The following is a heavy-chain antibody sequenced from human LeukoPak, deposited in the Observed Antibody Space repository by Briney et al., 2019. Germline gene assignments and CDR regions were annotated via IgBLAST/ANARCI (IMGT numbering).Heavy chain of an antibody. CDR3: ARVATGSYDWFDP. D-gene: IGHD3-10*01. Sequence: GRITISRDNAKHSLYLQMNSLRAEDTAVYFCARVATGSYDWFDPWGQGTMVTVSS. J-gene: IGHJ5*02. V-gene: IGHV3-11*06.